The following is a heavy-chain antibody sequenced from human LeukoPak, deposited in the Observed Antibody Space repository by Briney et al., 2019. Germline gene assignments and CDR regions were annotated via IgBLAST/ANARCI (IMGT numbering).Heavy chain of an antibody. Sequence: ASVKVSCKASGYTFTSYDINWVRQAAGQGLEWMGWMNPNSGNTGYAQKFQGRVTMTRNTSISTAYMELSSLRSEDTAVYYCARGSIAAAGIIDYWGQGTLVTVSS. D-gene: IGHD6-13*01. CDR2: MNPNSGNT. CDR3: ARGSIAAAGIIDY. V-gene: IGHV1-8*01. J-gene: IGHJ4*02. CDR1: GYTFTSYD.